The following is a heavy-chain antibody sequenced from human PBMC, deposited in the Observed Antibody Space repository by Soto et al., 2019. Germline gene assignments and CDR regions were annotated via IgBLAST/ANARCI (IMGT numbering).Heavy chain of an antibody. D-gene: IGHD3-22*01. CDR1: GYTLITYG. J-gene: IGHJ4*02. V-gene: IGHV1-18*01. CDR3: ARGPTDYYDNSANYFLDY. CDR2: ISTYNGNT. Sequence: QVPLVQSGAEVKKPGASVKVSCKASGYTLITYGVSWVRQAPGQGLDWLGWISTYNGNTRYAERLKGRGTMTTDTTTNTAYMELRNLRSDDTAVYYCARGPTDYYDNSANYFLDYWGQGTLVTVSS.